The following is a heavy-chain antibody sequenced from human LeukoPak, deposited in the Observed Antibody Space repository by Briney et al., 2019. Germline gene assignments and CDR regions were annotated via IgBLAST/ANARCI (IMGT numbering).Heavy chain of an antibody. CDR1: GFAFSSYA. D-gene: IGHD1-26*01. J-gene: IGHJ4*02. CDR2: ISGSGGST. CDR3: AKGRFRVGATHPTDY. Sequence: PGGSLRLSCAASGFAFSSYAMSWVRQAPGKGLEWVSAISGSGGSTYYADSVKGRFTISRDNSKNTLYLQMNSPRAEDTAVYYCAKGRFRVGATHPTDYWGQGTLVTVSS. V-gene: IGHV3-23*01.